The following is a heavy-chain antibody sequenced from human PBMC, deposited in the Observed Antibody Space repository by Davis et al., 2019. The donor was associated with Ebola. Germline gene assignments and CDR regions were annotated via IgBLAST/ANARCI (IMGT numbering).Heavy chain of an antibody. J-gene: IGHJ5*02. V-gene: IGHV3-74*01. Sequence: GESLKISCAASGFTFSSYWMHWVRQAPGKGLVWVSRINSDGSSTSYADSVKGRFTISRDNAKNTLYLQMNSLRAEDTAVYYCARDYGSGSYLYDPWGQGTLVTVSS. CDR2: INSDGSST. D-gene: IGHD3-10*01. CDR1: GFTFSSYW. CDR3: ARDYGSGSYLYDP.